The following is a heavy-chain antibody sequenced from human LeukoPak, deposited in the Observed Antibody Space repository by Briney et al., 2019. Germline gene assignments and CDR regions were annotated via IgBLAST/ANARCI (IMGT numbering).Heavy chain of an antibody. Sequence: GGSLRLSCVASGLTVSSNCMSWVRQAPGKGLEWVSVLYSDGSIYYSDSVRGRFTISRDNSKKTLYLQMNSLRAEDTAVYYCARRGAAGTYYFDSWGQGTLVTVSS. J-gene: IGHJ4*02. CDR2: LYSDGSI. CDR3: ARRGAAGTYYFDS. D-gene: IGHD3-16*01. V-gene: IGHV3-53*01. CDR1: GLTVSSNC.